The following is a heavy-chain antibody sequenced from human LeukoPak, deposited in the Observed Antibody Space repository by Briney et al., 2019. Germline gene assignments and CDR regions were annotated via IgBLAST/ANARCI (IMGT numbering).Heavy chain of an antibody. CDR1: GFTFSSYA. V-gene: IGHV3-64*01. Sequence: GGSLRLSCAASGFTFSSYAMHWVRQAPGNGLEYVSAISSNGGSTYYANSVKGRFTISRDNSKNTLYLQMGSLRAEDMAVYYCARGYDFWSGYPAYYYGMDVWGQGTTVAVSS. J-gene: IGHJ6*02. CDR3: ARGYDFWSGYPAYYYGMDV. CDR2: ISSNGGST. D-gene: IGHD3-3*01.